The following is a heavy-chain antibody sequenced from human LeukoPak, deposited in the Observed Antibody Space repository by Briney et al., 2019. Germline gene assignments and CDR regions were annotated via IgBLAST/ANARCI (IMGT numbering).Heavy chain of an antibody. CDR3: ASSPVAATGGATLYNWFDP. J-gene: IGHJ5*02. V-gene: IGHV4-39*01. D-gene: IGHD2-15*01. CDR1: GGSISSSTYY. Sequence: PSGTLSLTCTVSGGSISSSTYYWGWIRQPPGKGLEWIGSIYYSGSSYYNPSLKSRVTISVDTSKNQFSLKLSSVTAADTAVYYCASSPVAATGGATLYNWFDPWGQGTLVTVSS. CDR2: IYYSGSS.